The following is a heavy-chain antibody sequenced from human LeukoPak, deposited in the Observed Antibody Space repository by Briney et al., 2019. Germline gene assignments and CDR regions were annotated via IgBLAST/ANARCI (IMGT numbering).Heavy chain of an antibody. Sequence: GGSLRLSCAASGFTFSNYGMHWVRQAPGKGLEWVAVIWYDGSNKYYAGSVKGRFTISRDNSKNTLYLQMNSLRAEDTAVYYCAKDLPNPGAIFGVGYDYWGQGALVTVSS. CDR1: GFTFSNYG. CDR3: AKDLPNPGAIFGVGYDY. V-gene: IGHV3-33*06. D-gene: IGHD3-3*01. CDR2: IWYDGSNK. J-gene: IGHJ4*02.